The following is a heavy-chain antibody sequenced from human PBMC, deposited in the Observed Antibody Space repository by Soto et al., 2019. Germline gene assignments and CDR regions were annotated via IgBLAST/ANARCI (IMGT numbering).Heavy chain of an antibody. D-gene: IGHD6-6*01. CDR1: GGTFSSYA. CDR3: ARDRSGSSSPYFDY. CDR2: IIPIFGTA. J-gene: IGHJ4*02. V-gene: IGHV1-69*06. Sequence: SVKVSCKASGGTFSSYAISWVRQAPGQGLEWMGGIIPIFGTANYAQKFQGRVTITADKSTSTAYMELSSLRSEDTAVYYCARDRSGSSSPYFDYWGQXTLVTVSS.